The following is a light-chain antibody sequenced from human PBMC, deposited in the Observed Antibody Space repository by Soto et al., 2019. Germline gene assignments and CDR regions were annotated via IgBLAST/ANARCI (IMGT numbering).Light chain of an antibody. CDR3: QQYSSPALYT. CDR1: QTISNNF. J-gene: IGKJ2*01. Sequence: EIVLTQSPGTLSLSPGDRATLSCRSSQTISNNFLAWYQQNPGQAPRLLIYGASRRATGIPDRFSGSGSGTEFTLTSSRLEPDDFAWYYCQQYSSPALYTFGQATTLEIK. V-gene: IGKV3-20*01. CDR2: GAS.